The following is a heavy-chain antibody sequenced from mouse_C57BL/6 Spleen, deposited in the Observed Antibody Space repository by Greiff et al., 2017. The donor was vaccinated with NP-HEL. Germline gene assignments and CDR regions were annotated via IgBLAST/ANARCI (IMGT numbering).Heavy chain of an antibody. CDR3: ARWFPGSAMDY. J-gene: IGHJ4*01. V-gene: IGHV1-55*01. CDR1: GYTFTSYW. Sequence: VQLQQPGAELVKPGASVKMSCKASGYTFTSYWITWVKQRPGQGLEWIGDIYPGSGSTNYNEKFKSKATLTVDKSSSTAYMQLSSLTSEDSAVYYCARWFPGSAMDYWGQGTSVTVSS. CDR2: IYPGSGST. D-gene: IGHD4-1*01.